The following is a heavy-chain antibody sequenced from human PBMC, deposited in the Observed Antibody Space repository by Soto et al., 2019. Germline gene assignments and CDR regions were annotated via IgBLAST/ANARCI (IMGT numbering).Heavy chain of an antibody. D-gene: IGHD5-18*01. Sequence: ASVKVSCKASGYTFTSYGISWVRQAPGQGLEWMGWIGAYNGNTNYAQKLQGRVTMTTDTSTSTAYMELRSLRSDDTAVYYCARVPEGGYSYGLFDYWGQGTLVTVSS. CDR1: GYTFTSYG. J-gene: IGHJ4*02. CDR2: IGAYNGNT. CDR3: ARVPEGGYSYGLFDY. V-gene: IGHV1-18*01.